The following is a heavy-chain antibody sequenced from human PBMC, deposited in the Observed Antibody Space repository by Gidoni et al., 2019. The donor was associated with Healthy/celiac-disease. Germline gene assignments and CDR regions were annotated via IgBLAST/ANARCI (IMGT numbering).Heavy chain of an antibody. Sequence: QVQLVESGGGVVQPGRSLRLSWSASGFTFSSYGMHWVRQAPGKGLEWVAVISYDGTNKYYADSVKGRFTISRDNSKNTLYLQMNSLRAEDTAVYYCAKDLSPRSDWFDPWGQGTLVTVSS. CDR2: ISYDGTNK. CDR3: AKDLSPRSDWFDP. CDR1: GFTFSSYG. V-gene: IGHV3-30*18. J-gene: IGHJ5*02.